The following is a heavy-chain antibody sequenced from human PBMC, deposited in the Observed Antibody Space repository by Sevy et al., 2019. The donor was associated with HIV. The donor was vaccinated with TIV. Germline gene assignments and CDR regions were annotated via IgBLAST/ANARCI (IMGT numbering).Heavy chain of an antibody. V-gene: IGHV4-61*02. D-gene: IGHD3-22*01. CDR2: IYTSGST. CDR1: GGSISSGSYY. Sequence: SETLSLTCTVSGGSISSGSYYWSWIRQPAGKGLEWIGRIYTSGSTNYNPSLKSRVTMSVDTSKNQFSLKRSSVTAADTAVYYCARESYYDSSYWGQGTLVTVSS. J-gene: IGHJ1*01. CDR3: ARESYYDSSY.